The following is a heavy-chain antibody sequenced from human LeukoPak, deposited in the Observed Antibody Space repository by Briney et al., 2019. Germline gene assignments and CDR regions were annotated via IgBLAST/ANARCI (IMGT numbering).Heavy chain of an antibody. Sequence: SETLSLTCTVSGGSISSYYWSWIRQPPGKGLEWVGNIYYSGSTNYNPSLKSRVTISVDMSKNQFSLKLSSVTAADTAVYYCARVRCSGGSCPYYYYYYYMDVWGKGTTVTVSS. J-gene: IGHJ6*03. V-gene: IGHV4-59*12. CDR1: GGSISSYY. CDR3: ARVRCSGGSCPYYYYYYYMDV. D-gene: IGHD2-15*01. CDR2: IYYSGST.